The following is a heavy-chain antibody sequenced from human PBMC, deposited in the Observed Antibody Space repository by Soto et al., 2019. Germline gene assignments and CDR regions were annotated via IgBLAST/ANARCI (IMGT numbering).Heavy chain of an antibody. D-gene: IGHD1-26*01. CDR2: INSDGSST. J-gene: IGHJ6*02. Sequence: GGSLRLSCAASGFTFSSYWMHWVRQAPGKGLVWVSRINSDGSSTSYADSVKGRFTISRDNAKNTLYLQMNSLRAEDTAVYYCARDRIVGATNYYYYGMDVWGQGTTVTVSS. CDR1: GFTFSSYW. CDR3: ARDRIVGATNYYYYGMDV. V-gene: IGHV3-74*01.